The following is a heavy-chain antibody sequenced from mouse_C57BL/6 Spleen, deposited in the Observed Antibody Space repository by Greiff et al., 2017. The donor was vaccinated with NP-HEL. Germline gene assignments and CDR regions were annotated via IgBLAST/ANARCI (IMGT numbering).Heavy chain of an antibody. V-gene: IGHV2-2*01. CDR1: GFSLTSYG. J-gene: IGHJ1*03. Sequence: VKLVESGPGLVQPSQSLSITCTVSGFSLTSYGVHWVRQSPGKGLEWLGVIWSGGSTDYNAAFISRLSISKDNSKSQVFFKMNSLQADDTAIYYCARNEYYYGSSGYWYFDVWGTGTTVTVSS. CDR2: IWSGGST. CDR3: ARNEYYYGSSGYWYFDV. D-gene: IGHD1-1*01.